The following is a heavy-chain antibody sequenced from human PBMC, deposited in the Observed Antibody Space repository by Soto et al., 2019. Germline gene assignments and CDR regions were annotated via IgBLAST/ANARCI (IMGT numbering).Heavy chain of an antibody. CDR1: GGSINSNNYY. D-gene: IGHD2-15*01. CDR3: EKVVVAATRHRDFDS. V-gene: IGHV4-39*02. CDR2: VYFDGST. Sequence: PSETLSLACTVSGGSINSNNYYWAWIRQPPGKGLAWIASVYFDGSTYYNPSLKSRVSISVDTSKNHFSLKLTSVTAADTAVYYFEKVVVAATRHRDFDSWGEGTLVTVSS. J-gene: IGHJ4*02.